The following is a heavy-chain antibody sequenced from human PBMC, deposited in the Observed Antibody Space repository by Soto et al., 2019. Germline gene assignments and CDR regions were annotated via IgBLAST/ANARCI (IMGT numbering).Heavy chain of an antibody. CDR3: ASRDPGTSVDY. CDR2: IYRTGST. D-gene: IGHD1-7*01. J-gene: IGHJ4*02. CDR1: GGSFTSNNW. Sequence: SETLSLTCAVSGGSFTSNNWWTWVRQPPGQGLEWIGEIYRTGSTNYNPSLKSRVTISLDKSENQFSLKVTSLTAADTAVYYCASRDPGTSVDYWGQGALVTVS. V-gene: IGHV4-4*02.